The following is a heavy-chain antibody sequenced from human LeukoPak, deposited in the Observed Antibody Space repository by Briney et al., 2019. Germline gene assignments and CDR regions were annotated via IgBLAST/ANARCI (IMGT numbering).Heavy chain of an antibody. Sequence: GGSLRLSCAASGFTFSSYSMNWVRQAPGKGLEWVSSISSSSSYIYYADSVKGRFTISRDNSKNTLYLQMNSLRAEDTAVYYCARGLAYCGGECYFDYWGQGTLVTVSS. CDR1: GFTFSSYS. V-gene: IGHV3-21*04. J-gene: IGHJ4*02. CDR3: ARGLAYCGGECYFDY. D-gene: IGHD2-21*01. CDR2: ISSSSSYI.